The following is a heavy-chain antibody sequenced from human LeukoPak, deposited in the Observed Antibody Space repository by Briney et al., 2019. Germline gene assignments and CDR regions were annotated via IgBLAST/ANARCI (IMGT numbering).Heavy chain of an antibody. V-gene: IGHV3-23*01. CDR3: AKDLAGRYSSGWYYFDY. J-gene: IGHJ4*02. CDR1: GFTFSSYA. D-gene: IGHD6-19*01. Sequence: GGSLRLSCAASGFTFSSYAMSWVRQAPGKGLEWVSAISGSGGSTYYADSVKGRFTISRDNSKNTLYLQMNSLRAEDTAVYYCAKDLAGRYSSGWYYFDYWGQGTLVTVYS. CDR2: ISGSGGST.